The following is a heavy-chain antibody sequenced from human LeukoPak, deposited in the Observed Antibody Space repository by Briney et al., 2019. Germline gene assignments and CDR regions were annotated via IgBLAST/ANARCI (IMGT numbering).Heavy chain of an antibody. V-gene: IGHV3-21*01. Sequence: GGSLRLSCAASGFTFSSYSMNWVRQAPGKGLEWVSSISSSSSYIYYADSVKGRFTISRDNAKNSLYLQMDSLRAEDTAVYYCARDQRGYSYGLDYWGQGTLVTVSS. J-gene: IGHJ4*02. CDR1: GFTFSSYS. CDR2: ISSSSSYI. D-gene: IGHD5-18*01. CDR3: ARDQRGYSYGLDY.